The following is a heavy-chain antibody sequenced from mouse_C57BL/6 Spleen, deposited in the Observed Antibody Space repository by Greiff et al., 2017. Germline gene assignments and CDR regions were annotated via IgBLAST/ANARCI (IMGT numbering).Heavy chain of an antibody. CDR1: GYSFTSGYY. CDR2: ISYAGST. J-gene: IGHJ3*01. Sequence: ESGPGLVKPSPSLSLTCSVTGYSFTSGYYWNWIRQFPGNKLEWMGYISYAGSTNYNPSLKNRIAITRDTSNNQFFLKLNSVTTEDTATYYCARGTYYYGSNYWFAYWGQGTLVTVSA. CDR3: ARGTYYYGSNYWFAY. V-gene: IGHV3-6*01. D-gene: IGHD1-1*01.